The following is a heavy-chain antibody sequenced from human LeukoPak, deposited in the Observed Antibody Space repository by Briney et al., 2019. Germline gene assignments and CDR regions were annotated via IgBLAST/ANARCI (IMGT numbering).Heavy chain of an antibody. D-gene: IGHD6-19*01. Sequence: GRSLRLSCPASGSTATNHYVSCASHDPRGGMESHSVMYSGGSTYYADSVKGRFTISRDNSKNALFLQMNSLRVEDTAVYYCAREHVSSGWYVGFDYWGQGTLVTVSS. CDR1: GSTATNHY. CDR2: MYSGGST. V-gene: IGHV3-53*01. CDR3: AREHVSSGWYVGFDY. J-gene: IGHJ4*02.